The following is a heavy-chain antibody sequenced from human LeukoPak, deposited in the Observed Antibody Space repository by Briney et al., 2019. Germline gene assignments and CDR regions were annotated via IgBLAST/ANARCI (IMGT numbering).Heavy chain of an antibody. V-gene: IGHV3-30*04. CDR2: IRYDGSNK. CDR3: ARIRVVVVAATGVDYFDY. Sequence: GGSLRLSCAASGFTFSSYAMHWVRQAPGKGLEWVAFIRYDGSNKYYADSVKGRFTISRDNSKNTLYLQMNSLRAEDTAVYYCARIRVVVVAATGVDYFDYWGQGTLVTVSS. J-gene: IGHJ4*02. CDR1: GFTFSSYA. D-gene: IGHD2-15*01.